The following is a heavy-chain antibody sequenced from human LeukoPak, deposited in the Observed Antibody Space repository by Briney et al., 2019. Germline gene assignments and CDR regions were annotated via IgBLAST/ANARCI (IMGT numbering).Heavy chain of an antibody. Sequence: PGGSLRLSCAASGFTFSSYSMNWVRQAPGKGVEGVSSISSSSSYIYYADSVKGRFTISRDNAKTSLYLQMNSLRAEDTAVYYCARESHYDYVWGSYRQDFDYWGQGTLVTVSS. CDR1: GFTFSSYS. D-gene: IGHD3-16*02. CDR2: ISSSSSYI. J-gene: IGHJ4*02. V-gene: IGHV3-21*01. CDR3: ARESHYDYVWGSYRQDFDY.